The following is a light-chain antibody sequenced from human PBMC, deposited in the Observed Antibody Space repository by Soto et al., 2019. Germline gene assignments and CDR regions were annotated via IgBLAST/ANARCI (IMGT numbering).Light chain of an antibody. CDR3: AAWDDSLNGYV. CDR2: SNN. J-gene: IGLJ1*01. CDR1: SSNIGSNT. V-gene: IGLV1-44*01. Sequence: QSVLTQPPSASGTPGQRVTISCSGSSSNIGSNTVNWYQQLPGTAPKLLIYSNNQRPSGVPDRFSGSKSGTSASLAISGLHSEDEADYCCAAWDDSLNGYVFGTGTQLTVL.